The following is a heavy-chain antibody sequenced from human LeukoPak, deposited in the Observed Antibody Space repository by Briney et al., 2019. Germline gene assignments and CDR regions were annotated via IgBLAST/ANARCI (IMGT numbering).Heavy chain of an antibody. Sequence: SETLSLTCTVSGGSISSSNYYWSWIRQPPGKGLEWIGYIYYSGSTNYNPSLKSRVTISVDTSKNQFSLKLSSVTAADTAVYYCARDRGYFGYWGQGTLVTVSS. CDR1: GGSISSSNYY. CDR2: IYYSGST. V-gene: IGHV4-61*01. D-gene: IGHD3-22*01. J-gene: IGHJ4*02. CDR3: ARDRGYFGY.